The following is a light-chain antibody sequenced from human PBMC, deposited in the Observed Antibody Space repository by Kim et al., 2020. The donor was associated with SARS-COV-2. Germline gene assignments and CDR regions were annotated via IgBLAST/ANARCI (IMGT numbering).Light chain of an antibody. CDR1: QAINIL. Sequence: SASVGARVTITCRASQAINILLAWFQQKPGEAPKRLIYSASSLQSGVPSRFSGIGSGTEFTLTISSLQPEDFATYYCLQHQTLPYTFGQGTKLEI. J-gene: IGKJ2*01. V-gene: IGKV1-17*03. CDR2: SAS. CDR3: LQHQTLPYT.